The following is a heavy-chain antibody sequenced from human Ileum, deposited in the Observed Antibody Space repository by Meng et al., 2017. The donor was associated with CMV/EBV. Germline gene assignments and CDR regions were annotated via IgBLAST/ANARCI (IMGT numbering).Heavy chain of an antibody. V-gene: IGHV1-69*10. CDR3: ARERHGGGYYDSSGPGDWFDH. CDR2: IIPIPGIA. Sequence: SVKVSCKASGGTFSSYAISWVRQAPGQGLEWIGGIIPIPGIANYAQKLQGRVTITADKSTSTDYMELSSLRSKDTAVYYCARERHGGGYYDSSGPGDWFDHWGQGTLVTVSS. CDR1: GGTFSSYA. J-gene: IGHJ5*02. D-gene: IGHD3-22*01.